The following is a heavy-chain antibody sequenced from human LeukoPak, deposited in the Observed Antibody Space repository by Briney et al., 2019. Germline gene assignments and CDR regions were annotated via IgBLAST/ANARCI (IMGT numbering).Heavy chain of an antibody. CDR1: GGSISSGDYS. CDR2: IYYSGST. D-gene: IGHD3-3*01. CDR3: ARDRFWSGNYYYYGMDV. Sequence: PSETLSLTCTVSGGSISSGDYSWSWIRQPPGKGLEWIGYIYYSGSTYYNPSLKSRVTISVDTSKNQFSLKLSSVTAADTAAYYCARDRFWSGNYYYYGMDVWGQGTTVTVSS. V-gene: IGHV4-30-4*01. J-gene: IGHJ6*02.